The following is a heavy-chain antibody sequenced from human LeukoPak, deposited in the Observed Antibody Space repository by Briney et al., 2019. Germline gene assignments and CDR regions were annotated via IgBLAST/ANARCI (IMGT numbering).Heavy chain of an antibody. V-gene: IGHV4-59*01. D-gene: IGHD6-19*01. Sequence: SETLSLTCTVSGGSISSYYWSWIRQPPGKGLEWIGYIYYSGSTNYNPSLKSRVTISVDTSKNQFSLKLSSVTAADTAVYYCARVRYSSGWPDYWGQGTLVTVSS. CDR3: ARVRYSSGWPDY. J-gene: IGHJ4*02. CDR2: IYYSGST. CDR1: GGSISSYY.